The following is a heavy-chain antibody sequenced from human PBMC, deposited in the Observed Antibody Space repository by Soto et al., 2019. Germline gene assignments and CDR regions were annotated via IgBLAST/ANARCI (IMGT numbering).Heavy chain of an antibody. V-gene: IGHV1-18*01. CDR3: ATSYDSGFDP. D-gene: IGHD5-12*01. J-gene: IGHJ5*02. CDR2: ISVYNGNT. CDR1: GYSFSSYG. Sequence: SSVKVSCKASGYSFSSYGISWLRQAPGQGLEWMGWISVYNGNTYYAQKFQDRLTMTTDTSTTTAYMELTSLRYDDTAVYYCATSYDSGFDPWGQGTLVTVSS.